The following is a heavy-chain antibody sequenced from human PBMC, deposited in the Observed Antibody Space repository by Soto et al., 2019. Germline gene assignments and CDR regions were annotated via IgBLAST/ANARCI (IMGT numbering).Heavy chain of an antibody. D-gene: IGHD3-10*01. CDR2: INPNSGGT. Sequence: ASVKVSCKASGYTFTGYYMHWVRQAPGQGLEWMGWINPNSGGTNYAQKFQDWVTMTRDTSISTAYMELSRLRSDDTAVYYCARDLVRGVYTRGMDVCGQGTTVTVSS. J-gene: IGHJ6*02. CDR3: ARDLVRGVYTRGMDV. CDR1: GYTFTGYY. V-gene: IGHV1-2*04.